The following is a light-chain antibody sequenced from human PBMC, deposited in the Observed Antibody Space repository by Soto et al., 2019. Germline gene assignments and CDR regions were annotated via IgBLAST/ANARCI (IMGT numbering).Light chain of an antibody. V-gene: IGKV1-9*01. CDR1: QGIGSS. CDR3: QHLNSYPREVT. CDR2: AAA. J-gene: IGKJ4*01. Sequence: DIQLTQSPSFLSASVGDRVTITCRASQGIGSSLAWYQQKPGNAPKILIYAAATLQGGVLSRFSGSGSGTEFTLTISSVQPEDFASYYCQHLNSYPREVTFGGGTKVEIK.